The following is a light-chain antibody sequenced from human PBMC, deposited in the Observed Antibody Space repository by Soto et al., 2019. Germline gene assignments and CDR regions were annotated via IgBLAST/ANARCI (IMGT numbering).Light chain of an antibody. CDR1: SSDLGAYKY. CDR3: SSYTNTSTLV. V-gene: IGLV2-14*03. Sequence: QSVLTQPACVSLSPGQSITISCAGTSSDLGAYKYVSWYQQHPDKAPKLILYEVSRRPSGVSNRFSGSKSGNTASLTISGLLAEDEADYSCSSYTNTSTLVFGTGTKVTVL. CDR2: EVS. J-gene: IGLJ1*01.